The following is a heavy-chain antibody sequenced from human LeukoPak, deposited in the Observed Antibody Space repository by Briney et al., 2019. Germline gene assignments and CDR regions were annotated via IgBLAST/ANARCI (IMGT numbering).Heavy chain of an antibody. Sequence: PSETLSLTCTVSGGSISSSSYYWGWIRQTPGKGLEWIATIHHVGTTYYNPSLRSRVSISMDTSENQFSLKLNSVTAADTAIYYCVRDVDYGDAVDYWGQGTLVTVSS. V-gene: IGHV4-39*07. CDR3: VRDVDYGDAVDY. J-gene: IGHJ4*02. CDR2: IHHVGTT. CDR1: GGSISSSSYY. D-gene: IGHD4-17*01.